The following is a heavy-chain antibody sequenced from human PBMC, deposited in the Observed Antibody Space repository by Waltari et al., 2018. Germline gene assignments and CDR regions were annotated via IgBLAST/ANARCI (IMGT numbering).Heavy chain of an antibody. CDR2: INPNSGGT. CDR1: GYTFTGYY. V-gene: IGHV1-2*02. CDR3: ARARIYYTAVAGYYFDY. J-gene: IGHJ4*02. D-gene: IGHD6-19*01. Sequence: QVQLVQSGAEVKKPGASVKVSCKASGYTFTGYYMHWVRQAPGQGLEWMGWINPNSGGTNYAQKFQGRVTMTRDTSISTAYMELSRLRSDDTAVYYCARARIYYTAVAGYYFDYWGQGTLVTVSS.